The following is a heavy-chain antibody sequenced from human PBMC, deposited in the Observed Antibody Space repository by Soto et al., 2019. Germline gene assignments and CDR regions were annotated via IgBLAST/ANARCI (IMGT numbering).Heavy chain of an antibody. CDR2: IYYSGST. V-gene: IGHV4-30-4*01. D-gene: IGHD4-17*01. Sequence: QVQLQESGPGLVKPSQTLSLTCTVSGGSISSGDYYWSWIRQPPGKGLEWIGYIYYSGSTYYNPSLKSRVTISVDTSKNQFSLKLSSETAADTAVYYCARAFHYGDYVSRWYFDLWGRGTLVTVSS. CDR3: ARAFHYGDYVSRWYFDL. J-gene: IGHJ2*01. CDR1: GGSISSGDYY.